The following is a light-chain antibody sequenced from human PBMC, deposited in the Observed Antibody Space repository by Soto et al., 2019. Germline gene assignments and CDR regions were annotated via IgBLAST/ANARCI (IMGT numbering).Light chain of an antibody. V-gene: IGKV3-15*01. CDR2: GAS. CDR1: QSVSTN. Sequence: EIVLTQSPATLSVSPGARVTLSCRASQSVSTNVAWYQQKPGQAPRRLIYGASTRATGVPARVSGSGYGTEFSLTISSLQSEDFVEYCCQQYHNWPVTFGPGTRVDL. J-gene: IGKJ3*01. CDR3: QQYHNWPVT.